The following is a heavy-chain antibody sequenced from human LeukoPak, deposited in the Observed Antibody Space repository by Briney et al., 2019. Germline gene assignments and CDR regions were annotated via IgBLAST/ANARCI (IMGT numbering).Heavy chain of an antibody. D-gene: IGHD3-22*01. CDR1: GFRFTGYW. CDR3: ARELMIVVGLGPPPHAFDI. J-gene: IGHJ3*02. CDR2: IDPSGHIT. V-gene: IGHV1-46*01. Sequence: ASVKVSCKASGFRFTGYWMHWVRQAPGQGLEWMGIIDPSGHITNSAQKFQGRLTVTRDTPTSTVYMELSRLRSDDTAVYYCARELMIVVGLGPPPHAFDIWGQGTMVTVSS.